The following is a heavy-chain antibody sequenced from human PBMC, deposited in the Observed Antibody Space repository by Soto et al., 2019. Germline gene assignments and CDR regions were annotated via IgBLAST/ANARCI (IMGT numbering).Heavy chain of an antibody. CDR2: TYQSGSA. Sequence: SETVSLTCTVSGGSISSGGYSWTSIRQSPGKGLEWIGYTYQSGSAYYNPSLKSRVTISVDRSKNQFSLNLTSVTAADTAVYYCVRDYSGRAVWGQGTPVT. CDR1: GGSISSGGYS. V-gene: IGHV4-30-2*06. J-gene: IGHJ6*02. CDR3: VRDYSGRAV.